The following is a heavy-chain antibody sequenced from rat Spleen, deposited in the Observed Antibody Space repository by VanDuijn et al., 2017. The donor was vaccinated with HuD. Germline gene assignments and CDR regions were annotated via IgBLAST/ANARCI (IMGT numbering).Heavy chain of an antibody. D-gene: IGHD1-6*01. Sequence: QVQLKESGPGLVQPSQTLSLTCTVSGFTLSRYHVHWVRQPPGKGLEWMGVVGSDGDTSYNAGLKSRLSISRDTSKSQVFLKMNSLQTEDTAMYFCARWKYTTDWFAYWGQGTLVTVSS. CDR2: VGSDGDT. CDR3: ARWKYTTDWFAY. J-gene: IGHJ3*01. V-gene: IGHV2-32*01. CDR1: GFTLSRYH.